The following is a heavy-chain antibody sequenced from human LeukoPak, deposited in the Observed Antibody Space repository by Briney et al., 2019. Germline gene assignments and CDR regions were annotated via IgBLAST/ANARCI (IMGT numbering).Heavy chain of an antibody. Sequence: ASVKVSCKASGYTFTRYGISWVRQAPGQGLEWMGWINPNSGGTKSAQKFQGRVTMTRDTSISTAYMELSRLRSDDTAVYYCARDPYDSSSYYYSYFDYWGQGTLVTVSS. CDR2: INPNSGGT. D-gene: IGHD3-22*01. J-gene: IGHJ4*02. CDR1: GYTFTRYG. V-gene: IGHV1-2*02. CDR3: ARDPYDSSSYYYSYFDY.